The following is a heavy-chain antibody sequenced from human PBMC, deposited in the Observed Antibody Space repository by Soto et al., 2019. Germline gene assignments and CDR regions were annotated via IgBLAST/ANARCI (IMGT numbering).Heavy chain of an antibody. D-gene: IGHD6-13*01. Sequence: EVQLLESGGGLVQPGWSLRLSSAASGHSFVNYGLSWVRQAPGKGLEWVSGNSGSGGRTYYADSVKGRFTVSIDNSKNTLALQVVSLRAEDRAVYYCARGWRYSSSWFGDGFDIWGQGTMVTVSS. CDR2: NSGSGGRT. J-gene: IGHJ3*02. CDR1: GHSFVNYG. V-gene: IGHV3-23*01. CDR3: ARGWRYSSSWFGDGFDI.